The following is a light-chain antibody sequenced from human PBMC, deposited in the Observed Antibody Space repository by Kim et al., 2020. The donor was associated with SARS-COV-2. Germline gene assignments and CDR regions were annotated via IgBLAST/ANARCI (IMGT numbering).Light chain of an antibody. CDR3: SSYTSSSTFV. CDR1: SIDVGGYNY. V-gene: IGLV2-14*03. J-gene: IGLJ1*01. CDR2: DVS. Sequence: GPSITISCTGTSIDVGGYNYVSWYQQHPGKAPKLMIYDVSNRPSGVSNRFSGSKSGNTASLTISGLQAEDEADYYCSSYTSSSTFVFGTGTKVTVL.